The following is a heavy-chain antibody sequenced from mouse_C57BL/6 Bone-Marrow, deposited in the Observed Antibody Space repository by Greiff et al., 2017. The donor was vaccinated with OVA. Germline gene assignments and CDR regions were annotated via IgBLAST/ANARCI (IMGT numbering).Heavy chain of an antibody. D-gene: IGHD1-1*01. J-gene: IGHJ1*03. CDR3: ARDPLYYGSSYWYFDV. CDR1: GFTFSDYY. Sequence: EVKLQESEGGLVQPGSSMKLSCTASGFTFSDYYMAWVRQVPEKGLEWVANINYDGSSTYYLDSLKSRFIISRDNAKNILYLQMSSLKSEDTATYYCARDPLYYGSSYWYFDVWGTGTTVTVSS. CDR2: INYDGSST. V-gene: IGHV5-16*01.